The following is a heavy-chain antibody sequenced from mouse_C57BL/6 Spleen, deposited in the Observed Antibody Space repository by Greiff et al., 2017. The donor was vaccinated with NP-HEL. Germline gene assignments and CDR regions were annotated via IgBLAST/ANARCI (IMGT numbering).Heavy chain of an antibody. Sequence: QVQLQQSGPGLVQPSQSLSITCTVSGFSLTSYGVHWVRQSPGKGLAWLGVIWSGGSTAYNAAFISRLSISTDNSKSQVFFKMNSLQADDTAIYYSARRGYDYERGDYFDYWGQGTTLTVSS. CDR1: GFSLTSYG. J-gene: IGHJ2*01. CDR2: IWSGGST. CDR3: ARRGYDYERGDYFDY. D-gene: IGHD2-4*01. V-gene: IGHV2-2*01.